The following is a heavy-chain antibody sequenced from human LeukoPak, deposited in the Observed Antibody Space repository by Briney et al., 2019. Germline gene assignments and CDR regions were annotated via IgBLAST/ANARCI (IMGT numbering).Heavy chain of an antibody. D-gene: IGHD4-23*01. J-gene: IGHJ3*02. CDR2: IKQDGSEK. V-gene: IGHV3-7*03. CDR1: GFTFSSYW. Sequence: GGSLRLSCAASGFTFSSYWMSWVRQAPGKGLEWVANIKQDGSEKYYVDSVKGRFTISRDNAKNSLYLQVNSLRAEDTAVYYCARDRGYGGNRPEAFDIWGQGTMVTVSS. CDR3: ARDRGYGGNRPEAFDI.